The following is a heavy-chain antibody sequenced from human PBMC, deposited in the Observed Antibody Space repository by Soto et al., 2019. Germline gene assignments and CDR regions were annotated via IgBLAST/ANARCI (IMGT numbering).Heavy chain of an antibody. J-gene: IGHJ6*02. CDR2: ISYDGSNK. CDR3: ARAGAYHYYGMDV. Sequence: VQLVESGGGVVQPGRSLRLSCAASGFTFSSYAMHWVRQAPGKGLEWVAVISYDGSNKYYADSVKGRFTISRDNSKNTLYLQMNSLRAEDTAVYYCARAGAYHYYGMDVWGQGTTVTVSS. CDR1: GFTFSSYA. V-gene: IGHV3-30-3*01.